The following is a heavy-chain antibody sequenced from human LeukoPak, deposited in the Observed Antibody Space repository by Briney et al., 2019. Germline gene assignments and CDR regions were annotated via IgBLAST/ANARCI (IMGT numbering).Heavy chain of an antibody. V-gene: IGHV4-30-2*01. D-gene: IGHD1-26*01. CDR3: ARANIVGAPFAL. CDR1: GGSISSGGHC. Sequence: PSETLSLTCAVSGGSISSGGHCWSWIRQPLGKGLEWIGYIYHSGSTYYNPSLRSRLNISLDKSKNQVSLELRSVAAADTAVYYCARANIVGAPFALWGRGTLVTVSS. J-gene: IGHJ4*02. CDR2: IYHSGST.